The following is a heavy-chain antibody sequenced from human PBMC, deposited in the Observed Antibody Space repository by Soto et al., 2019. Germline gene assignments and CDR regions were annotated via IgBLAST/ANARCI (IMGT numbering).Heavy chain of an antibody. J-gene: IGHJ3*02. CDR2: TYYRSKWYN. D-gene: IGHD3-10*01. Sequence: SQTLSLTCAIFGDTVSSYSVAWYWIRQSPSRGLEWLGRTYYRSKWYNDYAQSVKSRISINPDTSKNQLSLQLNSVTPEDTAVYYCVRDATLGMVDAFDIWGQGTMVTVSS. CDR3: VRDATLGMVDAFDI. CDR1: GDTVSSYSVA. V-gene: IGHV6-1*01.